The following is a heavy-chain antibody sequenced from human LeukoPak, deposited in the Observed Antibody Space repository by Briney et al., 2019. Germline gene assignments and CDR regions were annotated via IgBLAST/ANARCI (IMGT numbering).Heavy chain of an antibody. J-gene: IGHJ2*01. V-gene: IGHV4-59*08. CDR2: IYYSGST. CDR3: ARLVDARGYFDL. D-gene: IGHD3-16*02. Sequence: PSETLSLTCTVSGGSISSYYWSWIRQPPGKGLEWIGYIYYSGSTNYNPSLKSRVTISVDTSKNQFSLKLSSVTAADTAVYYCARLVDARGYFDLWGRGTLVTVSS. CDR1: GGSISSYY.